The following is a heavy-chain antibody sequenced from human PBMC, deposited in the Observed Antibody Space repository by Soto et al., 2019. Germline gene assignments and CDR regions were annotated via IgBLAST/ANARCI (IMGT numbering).Heavy chain of an antibody. Sequence: SETLSLTCTVSGGSISSGGYYWSWIRQHPGKGLEWIGYIYYSGSTYYNPSLKSRVTISVDTSKNQFSLKLSSVTAADTAVYYCASEGIAAAGTDYWGQGTLVTVSS. V-gene: IGHV4-31*03. J-gene: IGHJ4*02. D-gene: IGHD6-13*01. CDR2: IYYSGST. CDR1: GGSISSGGYY. CDR3: ASEGIAAAGTDY.